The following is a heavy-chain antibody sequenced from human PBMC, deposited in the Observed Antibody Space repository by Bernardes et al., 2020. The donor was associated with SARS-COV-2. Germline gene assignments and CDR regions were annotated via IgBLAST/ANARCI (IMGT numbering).Heavy chain of an antibody. CDR2: IDYSGST. CDR3: ARDNYGYGLVDY. J-gene: IGHJ4*02. V-gene: IGHV4-59*11. D-gene: IGHD3-10*01. CDR1: GGSISSHY. Sequence: SETLSLTCTVSGGSISSHYWSWIRQPPGKGLEWIGYIDYSGSTNYNPSLKSRVTITADTSKNQFSLKLSSVTAADTAVYYCARDNYGYGLVDYWGQGTLVTVSS.